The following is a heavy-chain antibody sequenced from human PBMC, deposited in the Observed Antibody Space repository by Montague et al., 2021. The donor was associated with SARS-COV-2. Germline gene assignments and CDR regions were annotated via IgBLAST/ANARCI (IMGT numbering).Heavy chain of an antibody. V-gene: IGHV4-39*01. Sequence: SETLSLTCSVSGVSISSSNYYWGWVRQPPGKGLEWIESVYYSRGTNYNPSLESRVTISVDTSKNQFSLRLSSATAADTAVYYCGRGISRWWGVGYWGQGILVTVSS. J-gene: IGHJ4*02. CDR2: VYYSRGT. CDR1: GVSISSSNYY. D-gene: IGHD2-15*01. CDR3: GRGISRWWGVGY.